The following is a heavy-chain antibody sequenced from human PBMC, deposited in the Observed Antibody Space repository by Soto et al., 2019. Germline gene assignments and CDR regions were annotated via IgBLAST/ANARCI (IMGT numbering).Heavy chain of an antibody. CDR2: MYYNGNI. CDR1: GGSISNYY. Sequence: PXEALSLTCNVSGGSISNYYWTWVRQSPEKGLEWIGYMYYNGNINYNPSLKSRVTISIDTSKNQFSLTLKSVTAADTAVYYCASGGNWFDHWGQGVLVTVSS. D-gene: IGHD3-16*01. J-gene: IGHJ5*02. V-gene: IGHV4-59*01. CDR3: ASGGNWFDH.